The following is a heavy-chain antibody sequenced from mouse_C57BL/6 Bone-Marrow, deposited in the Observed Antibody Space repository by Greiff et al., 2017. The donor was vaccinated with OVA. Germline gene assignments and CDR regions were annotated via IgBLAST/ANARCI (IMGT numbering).Heavy chain of an antibody. CDR3: ARESHYYGSSYWYFDV. J-gene: IGHJ1*03. CDR2: INPNNGGT. Sequence: VQLQQSGPELVKPGASVKMSCKASGYTFTDYNMHWVKQSHGKSLEWIGYINPNNGGTSYNQKFKGKATLTVNKSSSTAYMELRSLTSEDSAVYYCARESHYYGSSYWYFDVWGTGTTVTVSS. CDR1: GYTFTDYN. D-gene: IGHD1-1*01. V-gene: IGHV1-22*01.